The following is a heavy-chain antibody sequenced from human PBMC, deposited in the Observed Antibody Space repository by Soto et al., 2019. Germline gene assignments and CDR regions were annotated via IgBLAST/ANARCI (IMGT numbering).Heavy chain of an antibody. CDR1: GGSISGEGYY. CDR2: IHYSGST. D-gene: IGHD6-13*01. Sequence: QVQLQESGPGLVEPSQTLSLTCTVSGGSISGEGYYWSWIRQYSGRGLEWIGYIHYSGSTYSNPSLKSRVTISVDTSKTQLFLKLTSVTAADTAVYSCARAWTATAGWANWFDRWGQGTLVTVSS. CDR3: ARAWTATAGWANWFDR. J-gene: IGHJ5*02. V-gene: IGHV4-31*03.